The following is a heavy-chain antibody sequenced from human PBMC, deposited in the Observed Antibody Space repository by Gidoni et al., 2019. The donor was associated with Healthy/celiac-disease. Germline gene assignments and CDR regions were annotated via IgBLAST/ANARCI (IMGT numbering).Heavy chain of an antibody. CDR2: FSWNSGSI. V-gene: IGHV3-9*01. CDR1: GFTFDDYA. D-gene: IGHD6-19*01. Sequence: EVQLVESGGGLVQPGRSLRLSCAASGFTFDDYAMHWVRQAPGKGLEWVSCFSWNSGSIGYADSVKGRFTISRDNAKNSLYLQMNSLRAEDTALYYCAKGVVYSSGWDYFDYWGQGTLVTVSS. CDR3: AKGVVYSSGWDYFDY. J-gene: IGHJ4*02.